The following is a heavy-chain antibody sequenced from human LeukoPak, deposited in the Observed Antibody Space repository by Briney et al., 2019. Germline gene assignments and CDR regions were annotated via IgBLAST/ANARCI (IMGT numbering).Heavy chain of an antibody. CDR3: ARVRKGIAARRFDP. J-gene: IGHJ5*02. D-gene: IGHD6-6*01. Sequence: ASVKVSCKASGYTFTAYYIHWVRQAPGQGLEWMGRINPNSGGTNYAQKYQDRVTMTRDTSINTAYLELSRLRSDDTAVYYCARVRKGIAARRFDPWGQGTLVTVSS. V-gene: IGHV1-2*06. CDR2: INPNSGGT. CDR1: GYTFTAYY.